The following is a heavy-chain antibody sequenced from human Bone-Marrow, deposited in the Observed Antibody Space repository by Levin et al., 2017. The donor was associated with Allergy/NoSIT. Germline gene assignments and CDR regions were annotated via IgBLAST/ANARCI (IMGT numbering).Heavy chain of an antibody. J-gene: IGHJ3*02. CDR2: LYPDDTDT. CDR3: ASRNGPHALDVFDI. CDR1: GYSFTNYW. V-gene: IGHV5-51*01. Sequence: SGESLKISCKHSGYSFTNYWIAWVRQMPGKGLEWMGVLYPDDTDTRYSPSFRGLVTISADKSISTAYLQWRSLKASDTAMYYCASRNGPHALDVFDIWGQGTMVTVSS. D-gene: IGHD2-8*01.